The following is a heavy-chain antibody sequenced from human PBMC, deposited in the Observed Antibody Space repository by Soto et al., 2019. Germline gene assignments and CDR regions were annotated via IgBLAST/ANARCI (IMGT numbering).Heavy chain of an antibody. CDR2: IIPIFGTA. J-gene: IGHJ6*02. D-gene: IGHD6-13*01. CDR3: ARKSRSKLAGYISSWQWDYHYGMDF. Sequence: SVKVSCKASGGTFSSYAISWVRQAPGQGLEWMGGIIPIFGTANYAQKFQGRVTITADESTSTAYMELSSLRSEDTAVYYCARKSRSKLAGYISSWQWDYHYGMDFWGQGTKVTVSS. V-gene: IGHV1-69*13. CDR1: GGTFSSYA.